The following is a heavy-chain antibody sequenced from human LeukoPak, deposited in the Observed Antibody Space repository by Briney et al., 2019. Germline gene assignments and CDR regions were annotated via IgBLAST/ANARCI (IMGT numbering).Heavy chain of an antibody. V-gene: IGHV3-23*01. CDR2: IGAGGRT. J-gene: IGHJ4*02. CDR3: AKDPHAYSSGWSLWVD. D-gene: IGHD6-19*01. Sequence: GGSLRLSCAASGFTFSSYAMSWVRQAPGKGLEWVSAIGAGGRTYYTDSLEGRFTISRDNSKNTLYLQMNSLRAEDTAVYYCAKDPHAYSSGWSLWVDWGQGTRVTVST. CDR1: GFTFSSYA.